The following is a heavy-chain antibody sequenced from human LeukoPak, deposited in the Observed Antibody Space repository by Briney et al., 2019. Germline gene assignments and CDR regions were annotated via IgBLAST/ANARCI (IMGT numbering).Heavy chain of an antibody. V-gene: IGHV6-1*01. CDR3: ARELKWELLHGPDTLDAFDI. Sequence: SQTLSLTCAISGDSVSSNSAAWNWIRQSPSRGLEWLGRTYYRSKWYNDYAVSVKSRITINPDTSKNQFSLQLNSVTPEDTAVYYCARELKWELLHGPDTLDAFDIWGQGTMVTVSS. D-gene: IGHD1-26*01. CDR2: TYYRSKWYN. CDR1: GDSVSSNSAA. J-gene: IGHJ3*02.